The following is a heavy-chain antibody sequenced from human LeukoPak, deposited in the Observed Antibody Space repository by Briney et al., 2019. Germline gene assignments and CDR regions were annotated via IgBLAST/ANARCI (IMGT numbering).Heavy chain of an antibody. V-gene: IGHV4-39*01. J-gene: IGHJ4*02. CDR3: ARTSSGYYNFNS. CDR1: GGSISSSSYY. D-gene: IGHD3-22*01. CDR2: IYYSGNT. Sequence: SETLSLTCTVSGGSISSSSYYCGWIRQPPGKGLEWIGSIYYSGNTYYNPSLKSRVTISVDTSKNQFSLKLSSVTAADTAVYYCARTSSGYYNFNSWGQGTLVTVSS.